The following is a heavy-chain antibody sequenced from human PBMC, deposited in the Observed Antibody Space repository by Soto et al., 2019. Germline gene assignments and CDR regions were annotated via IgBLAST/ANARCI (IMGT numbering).Heavy chain of an antibody. CDR2: ISGNGYSA. CDR1: GFTFDDYA. V-gene: IGHV3-23*01. D-gene: IGHD1-1*01. CDR3: AKERKQLWSDFDY. J-gene: IGHJ4*02. Sequence: GGSLRLSCEASGFTFDDYAMTWVRQSPGKGLEWVSSISGNGYSAYYADSVKGRFTISRDKSKNTVSLQMDSLRAEDTAVYYCAKERKQLWSDFDYWGQGTLVTVSS.